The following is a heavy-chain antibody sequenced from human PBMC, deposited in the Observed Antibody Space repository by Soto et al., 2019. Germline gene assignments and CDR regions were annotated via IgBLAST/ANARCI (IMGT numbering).Heavy chain of an antibody. J-gene: IGHJ4*02. CDR1: GFTFSAYY. D-gene: IGHD6-19*01. CDR3: ARDRGAVVGQFFDY. V-gene: IGHV3-11*01. CDR2: ISSSGDTG. Sequence: PGGSLRLSCAASGFTFSAYYMSWISQAPGKGLEWISYISSSGDTGNYADSVKGRFTVSRDNAKNSLYLQMNSLRGEDTAVYYCARDRGAVVGQFFDYWGQGTLVTVSS.